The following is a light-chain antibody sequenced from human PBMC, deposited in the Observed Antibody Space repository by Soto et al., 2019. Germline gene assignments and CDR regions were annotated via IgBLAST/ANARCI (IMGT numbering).Light chain of an antibody. CDR2: DAS. Sequence: EIVLTQSPATLSLSPGERATLSCRASQSVSSYLAWYQQKPGQAPRLLIYDASNRATGIPARFSGSGSGTDFTLTISRLEPEDFAVYYCQQRSNWPRSLTFGGGTKVEIK. V-gene: IGKV3-11*01. CDR3: QQRSNWPRSLT. CDR1: QSVSSY. J-gene: IGKJ4*01.